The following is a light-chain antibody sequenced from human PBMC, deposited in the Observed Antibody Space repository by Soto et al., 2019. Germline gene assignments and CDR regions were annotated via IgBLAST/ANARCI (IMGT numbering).Light chain of an antibody. CDR2: DVS. CDR3: SSYTSSRNYV. J-gene: IGLJ1*01. Sequence: QSALTQPASVSGSPGQSITISCTGTSSDVGGYNYVSWYQQHPGKAPKLMIYDVSNRPSGVSNRFSGSKSGNTASLIISGLQAEDEADYYCSSYTSSRNYVFGTGTKLTVL. CDR1: SSDVGGYNY. V-gene: IGLV2-14*01.